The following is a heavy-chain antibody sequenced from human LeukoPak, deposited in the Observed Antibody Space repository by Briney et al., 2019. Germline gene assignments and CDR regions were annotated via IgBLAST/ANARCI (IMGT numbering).Heavy chain of an antibody. J-gene: IGHJ3*02. CDR1: DDSFSSHY. V-gene: IGHV4-59*11. Sequence: KPSETLSLTCAVSDDSFSSHYWTWIRQPPGKGLEWIGYISYIGTTNYNPSLKSRVTISIDTSKNQFSLKLSSVTVADTAVYYCARDLVTVTKGFDIWGQGTMVSVSS. D-gene: IGHD4-17*01. CDR2: ISYIGTT. CDR3: ARDLVTVTKGFDI.